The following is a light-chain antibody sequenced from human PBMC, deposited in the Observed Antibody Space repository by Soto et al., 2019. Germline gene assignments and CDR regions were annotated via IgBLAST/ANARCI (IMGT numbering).Light chain of an antibody. J-gene: IGLJ3*02. Sequence: QSVLTQPPSVSGAPGQRVTISCTGSSSNIGAGYDVHWYQQVTGTAPKLLIYVNNNRPSGVPDRFSGSKSGTSASLVITGLQAEDEADYYCQSYGSSLSASVFGGGTKLTVL. V-gene: IGLV1-40*01. CDR3: QSYGSSLSASV. CDR2: VNN. CDR1: SSNIGAGYD.